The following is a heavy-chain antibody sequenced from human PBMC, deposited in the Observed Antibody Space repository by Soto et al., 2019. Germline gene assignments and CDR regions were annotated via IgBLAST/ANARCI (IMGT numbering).Heavy chain of an antibody. V-gene: IGHV4-4*02. Sequence: QVQLQESGPGLVKPSGTLSLTCAVSGGSISSSNWWSWVRQPPGKGLEWIGESYHSGSTNYNPSLKSRVTISVDKSKNQFSLKLSSVTAADTAVYYCASPAGTYYYDSSGYYGDAFDIWGQGTMVTVSS. CDR2: SYHSGST. CDR1: GGSISSSNW. J-gene: IGHJ3*02. CDR3: ASPAGTYYYDSSGYYGDAFDI. D-gene: IGHD3-22*01.